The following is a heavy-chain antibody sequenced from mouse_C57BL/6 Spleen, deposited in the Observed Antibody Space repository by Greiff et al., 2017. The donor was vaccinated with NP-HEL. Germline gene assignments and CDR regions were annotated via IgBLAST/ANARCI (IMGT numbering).Heavy chain of an antibody. CDR3: ARSQGFITTVVAGDY. J-gene: IGHJ2*01. Sequence: VKLQQSGPELVKPGASVKISCKASGYAFSSSWMNWVKQRPGKGLEWIGRIYPGDGDTNYNGKFKGKATLTADKSSSTAYMQLSSLTSEDSAVYFCARSQGFITTVVAGDYWGQGTTLTVSS. CDR2: IYPGDGDT. D-gene: IGHD1-1*01. V-gene: IGHV1-82*01. CDR1: GYAFSSSW.